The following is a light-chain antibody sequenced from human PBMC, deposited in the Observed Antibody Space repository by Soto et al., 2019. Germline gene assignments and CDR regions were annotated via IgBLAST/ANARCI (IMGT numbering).Light chain of an antibody. CDR2: EVT. V-gene: IGLV2-14*01. CDR1: SNDVGGYNY. CDR3: ISYTSINTHYVI. Sequence: QSVLTQPASVSGSPGQSSTISCTGTSNDVGGYNYVSWYQQHPGKAPKLIIYEVTDRPSGVSNRFSGSKSGNTASLTISGLQAEDEADFYCISYTSINTHYVIIGGGTKLTVL. J-gene: IGLJ2*01.